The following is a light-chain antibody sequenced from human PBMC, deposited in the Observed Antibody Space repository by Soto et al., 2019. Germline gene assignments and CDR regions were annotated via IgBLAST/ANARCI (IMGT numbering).Light chain of an antibody. Sequence: EIVLTQSPCTLSFSPLERSTLSCRASQSVSNNYLAWYQRKPGQTPRLLIYTASSRAAGVPDRFSGSGSGTDFTLTISRLEPGDFAVYYCQQYGRSPATFGQGTKV. CDR1: QSVSNNY. J-gene: IGKJ1*01. V-gene: IGKV3-20*01. CDR3: QQYGRSPAT. CDR2: TAS.